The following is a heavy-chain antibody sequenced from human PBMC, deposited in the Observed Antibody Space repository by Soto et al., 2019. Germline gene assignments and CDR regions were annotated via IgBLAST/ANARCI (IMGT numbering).Heavy chain of an antibody. CDR2: IYYSGSA. J-gene: IGHJ5*02. V-gene: IGHV4-59*01. Sequence: SETLSLTCTVSGDSITDYYWSWIRQPPGKDLEWIGYIYYSGSAYYNPSLKSRVTISVDTSKNQFSLKMTSVTTADTAVYYCARGRRNWFDPWGQGTLVTVSS. CDR3: ARGRRNWFDP. CDR1: GDSITDYY.